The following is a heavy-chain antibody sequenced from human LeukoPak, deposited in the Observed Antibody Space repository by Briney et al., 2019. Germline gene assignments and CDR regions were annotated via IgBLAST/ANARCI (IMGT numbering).Heavy chain of an antibody. CDR1: GGSVSSGSYY. D-gene: IGHD2-2*01. J-gene: IGHJ5*02. CDR3: ARGMKYCSSTSCYDNWFDP. CDR2: IYYSGST. V-gene: IGHV4-61*01. Sequence: SETLSLTCTVSGGSVSSGSYYWSWIRQPPGKGLEWIGYIYYSGSTNYNPSLKSRVTISVDTSKNQFSLRLSSVTAADTAVYYCARGMKYCSSTSCYDNWFDPWGQGTLVTVSS.